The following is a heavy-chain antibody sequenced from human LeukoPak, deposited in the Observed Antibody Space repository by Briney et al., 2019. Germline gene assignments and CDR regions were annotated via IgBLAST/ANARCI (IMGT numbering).Heavy chain of an antibody. CDR1: GFTFSSSA. CDR3: AKDRRAGTTPGAFDI. V-gene: IGHV3-23*01. CDR2: ISGSGGST. Sequence: GGSLRLSCAASGFTFSSSAMSWVRQAPGKGLEWVSAISGSGGSTYYADSVKGRFTISRDNSKNTLYLQMNSLRAEDTAVYYCAKDRRAGTTPGAFDIWGQGTMVTVSS. J-gene: IGHJ3*02. D-gene: IGHD1-7*01.